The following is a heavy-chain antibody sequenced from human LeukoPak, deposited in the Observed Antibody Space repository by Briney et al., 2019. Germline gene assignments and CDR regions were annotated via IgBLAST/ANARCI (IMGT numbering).Heavy chain of an antibody. Sequence: GESLKISCAASGFTFSDYYMSWIRQAPGKGLEWVSYISSSGSTIYYADSVKGRFTISRDNAKNSLYLQMNSLRAEDTAVYYCARDAVVVIATSGSDDAFDIWGQGTMVTVSS. CDR2: ISSSGSTI. CDR3: ARDAVVVIATSGSDDAFDI. J-gene: IGHJ3*02. CDR1: GFTFSDYY. V-gene: IGHV3-11*01. D-gene: IGHD2-21*01.